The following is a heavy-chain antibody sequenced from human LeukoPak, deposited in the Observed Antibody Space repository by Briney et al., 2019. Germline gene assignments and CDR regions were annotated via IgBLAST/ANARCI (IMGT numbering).Heavy chain of an antibody. CDR1: GFTFSSYA. CDR3: ARDLLATTVVTPKDY. J-gene: IGHJ4*02. D-gene: IGHD4-23*01. Sequence: GGSLRLSCAASGFTFSSYAMSWVRQAPGKGLEWVSSISSSSSYIYYADSVKGRFTISRDNAKNSLYPQMNSLRAEDTAVYYCARDLLATTVVTPKDYWGQGTLVTVSS. V-gene: IGHV3-21*01. CDR2: ISSSSSYI.